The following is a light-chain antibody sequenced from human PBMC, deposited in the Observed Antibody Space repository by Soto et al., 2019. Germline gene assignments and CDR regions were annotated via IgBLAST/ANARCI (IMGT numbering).Light chain of an antibody. Sequence: DIVMTQSPDSLAVSLGERATINCKSSQSVFHSPNNKNYLAWYQQKPGQAPRLLIYGASSRATGVPDRFSASGSGTDFTLTISRLEPEDFAVYYCQQYGRSPFTFGPGTKVDI. V-gene: IGKV4-1*01. CDR1: QSVFHSPNNKNY. CDR3: QQYGRSPFT. CDR2: GAS. J-gene: IGKJ3*01.